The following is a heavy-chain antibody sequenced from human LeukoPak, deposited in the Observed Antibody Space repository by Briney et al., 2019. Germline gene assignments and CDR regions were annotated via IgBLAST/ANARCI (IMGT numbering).Heavy chain of an antibody. Sequence: PSETLSLTCTVSGDSINNYYWSWIRQPPGKGLEWIGYIYYTGSTNYNPSLKSRVTMSVDRSKNQFSLKLSSVTAADTAVYYCARGSSGITGTPGAFDIWGQGTMVTVSS. V-gene: IGHV4-59*12. CDR1: GDSINNYY. D-gene: IGHD1-20*01. CDR3: ARGSSGITGTPGAFDI. J-gene: IGHJ3*02. CDR2: IYYTGST.